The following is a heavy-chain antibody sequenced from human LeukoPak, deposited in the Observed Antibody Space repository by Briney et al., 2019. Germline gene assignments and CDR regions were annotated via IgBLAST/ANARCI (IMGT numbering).Heavy chain of an antibody. V-gene: IGHV4-61*02. CDR1: GGSISSGSYY. CDR2: IYTSGST. D-gene: IGHD2-2*01. CDR3: ARSCSSTSCYGGVGQRGYYYYMDV. J-gene: IGHJ6*03. Sequence: SQTLSLTCTVSGGSISSGSYYWSWIRQPAGKGLEWIGRIYTSGSTNYNPSLKSRVTISVDTSKNQFSLKLSSVIAADTAVYYCARSCSSTSCYGGVGQRGYYYYMDVWGKGTTVTVSS.